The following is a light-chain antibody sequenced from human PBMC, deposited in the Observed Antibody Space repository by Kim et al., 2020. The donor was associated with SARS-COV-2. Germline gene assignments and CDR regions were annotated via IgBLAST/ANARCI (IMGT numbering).Light chain of an antibody. V-gene: IGLV10-54*04. Sequence: QTATPTCTGNSEKVVYGGAAWLQQHQGHPPQLLSYRNNNRTSGISERFSASRSGNIASLTITGLQPEDEADYYCSAWDSSLSAWVFGGGTQLTVL. CDR2: RNN. J-gene: IGLJ3*02. CDR1: SEKVVYGG. CDR3: SAWDSSLSAWV.